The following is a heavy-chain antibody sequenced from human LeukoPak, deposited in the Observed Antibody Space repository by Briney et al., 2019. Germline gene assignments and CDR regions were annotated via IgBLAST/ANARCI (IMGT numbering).Heavy chain of an antibody. D-gene: IGHD5/OR15-5a*01. CDR2: INHIGNT. V-gene: IGHV4-34*01. CDR1: GGSFDGFY. CDR3: ARGPRSTISSLNS. Sequence: SETLSLTCGVSGGSFDGFYWSWVRQPPGKGLEWIGEINHIGNTNYNPSLKSRVIMSVDTSKNHFSLKLTSVTAADTAVYFCARGPRSTISSLNSWGPGVLVTVSS. J-gene: IGHJ4*02.